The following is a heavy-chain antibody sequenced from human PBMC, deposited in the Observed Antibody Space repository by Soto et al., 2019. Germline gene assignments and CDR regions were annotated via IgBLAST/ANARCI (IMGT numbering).Heavy chain of an antibody. Sequence: PSETLSLTCTVSGGSISNNNYYWGRIRQPPGKGLERIGSIYYSGSTYYNPSLTGRVTISVDTSKDQFSLKLSSVTAADTAVYYCARHPHGYYYDSSGYYPRSNYFDYWGQGTLVTVSS. D-gene: IGHD3-22*01. V-gene: IGHV4-39*01. CDR3: ARHPHGYYYDSSGYYPRSNYFDY. CDR1: GGSISNNNYY. J-gene: IGHJ4*02. CDR2: IYYSGST.